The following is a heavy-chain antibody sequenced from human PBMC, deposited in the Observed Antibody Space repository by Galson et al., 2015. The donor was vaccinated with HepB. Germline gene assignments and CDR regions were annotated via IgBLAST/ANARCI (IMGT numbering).Heavy chain of an antibody. CDR2: ISSSSSTI. Sequence: SLRLSCAASGFTFSRYSMNWVRQAPGKGLEWVSYISSSSSTIYYADSVKGRFTISRDNAKNSLYLQMNSLRDEDTAVYYCAREPRDYYDSSGYYYGGLRYGMDVWGQGTTVTVSS. CDR1: GFTFSRYS. CDR3: AREPRDYYDSSGYYYGGLRYGMDV. J-gene: IGHJ6*02. D-gene: IGHD3-22*01. V-gene: IGHV3-48*02.